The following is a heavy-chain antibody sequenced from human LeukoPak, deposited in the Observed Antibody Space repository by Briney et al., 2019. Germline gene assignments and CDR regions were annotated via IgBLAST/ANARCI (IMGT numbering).Heavy chain of an antibody. CDR1: GGSISSYY. Sequence: PSETLSLTCTVSGGSISSYYWSWIRQPPGKGLEWIGYIYYSGSTNYNPSLKSRVTISVDTSKNQFSLKLSSVTAADTAVYYCARSGYSSGWYVVWGQGTLVTVSS. V-gene: IGHV4-59*01. CDR2: IYYSGST. CDR3: ARSGYSSGWYVV. D-gene: IGHD6-19*01. J-gene: IGHJ4*02.